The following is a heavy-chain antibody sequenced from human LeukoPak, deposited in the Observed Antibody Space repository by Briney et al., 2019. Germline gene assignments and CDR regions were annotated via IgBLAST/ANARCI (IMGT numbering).Heavy chain of an antibody. J-gene: IGHJ4*02. CDR1: GFTFTTYW. D-gene: IGHD3-16*01. Sequence: PGGSLRLSCAASGFTFTTYWMSWVRQAPGKGLEWVANIKQDGSEKYYVDSVKGRFTISRDNAKNSLYLQMNSLRAEDTAVYYCMRAQGLGESGGYWGQGTLVTVSS. CDR3: MRAQGLGESGGY. CDR2: IKQDGSEK. V-gene: IGHV3-7*01.